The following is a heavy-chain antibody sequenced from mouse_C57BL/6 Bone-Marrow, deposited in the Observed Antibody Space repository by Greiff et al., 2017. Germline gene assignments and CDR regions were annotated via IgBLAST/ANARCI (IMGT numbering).Heavy chain of an antibody. CDR1: GFNIKDDY. V-gene: IGHV14-4*01. D-gene: IGHD1-1*02. CDR2: IDPEIGDT. J-gene: IGHJ2*01. Sequence: EVQLQQSGAELVRPGASVKLSCTASGFNIKDDYIHWVKQRPEQGLEWIGWIDPEIGDTEYASKFQGKATITADTSTNTASLQLSSLTSEDTAVYYCSCFDGGHFDFWGQGTPLTVAS. CDR3: SCFDGGHFDF.